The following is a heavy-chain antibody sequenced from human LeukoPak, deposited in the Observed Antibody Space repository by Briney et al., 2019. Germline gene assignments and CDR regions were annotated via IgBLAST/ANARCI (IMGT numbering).Heavy chain of an antibody. D-gene: IGHD2-15*01. J-gene: IGHJ3*02. CDR3: ARDVGVVVVAATPGAFDI. CDR1: GFTFSDYY. V-gene: IGHV3-11*04. Sequence: GGSLRLSCAASGFTFSDYYMSWIRQAPGKGLEWVSYISSSGSTIYYADSVKGRFTISRDNAKNSLYLQMNSLRAEDTAVYYCARDVGVVVVAATPGAFDIWGQGTMVTVSS. CDR2: ISSSGSTI.